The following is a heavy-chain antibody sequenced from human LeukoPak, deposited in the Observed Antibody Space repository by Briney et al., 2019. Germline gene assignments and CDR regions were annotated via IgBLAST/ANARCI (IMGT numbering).Heavy chain of an antibody. D-gene: IGHD5-12*01. Sequence: GGSLRLSCAVSGFTFTTYGMHWVRQAPGKGLEWVAVIWYDGNNIYYAESVKGRFTISRDNSKNTLYLQMNSLRAEDTAVYYCLRDPYEAYWGQGTLVTVSS. V-gene: IGHV3-33*01. CDR2: IWYDGNNI. J-gene: IGHJ4*02. CDR3: LRDPYEAY. CDR1: GFTFTTYG.